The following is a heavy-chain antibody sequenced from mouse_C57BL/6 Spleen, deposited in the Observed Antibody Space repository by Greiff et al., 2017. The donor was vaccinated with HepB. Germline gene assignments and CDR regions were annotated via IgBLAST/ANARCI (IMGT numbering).Heavy chain of an antibody. V-gene: IGHV1-42*01. CDR3: ARGGLGRYFDV. CDR2: INPSTGGT. CDR1: GYSFTGYY. Sequence: EVQLQQSGPELVKPGASVKISCKASGYSFTGYYMNWVRQSPEKSLEWIGEINPSTGGTTYNQKFKAKATLTVDKSSSTAYMQLKSLTSEDSAVYYCARGGLGRYFDVWGTGTTVTVSS. J-gene: IGHJ1*03. D-gene: IGHD4-1*01.